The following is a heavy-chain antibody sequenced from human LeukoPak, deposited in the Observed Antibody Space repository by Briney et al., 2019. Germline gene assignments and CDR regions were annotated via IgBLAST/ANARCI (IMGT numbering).Heavy chain of an antibody. V-gene: IGHV4-34*01. CDR1: GGSLSGYQ. D-gene: IGHD4-17*01. Sequence: IPSETLSLTCAVYGGSLSGYQCSWIRQPPGKGLEWIGEINHNGSTNYNPSLKSRVTISVDTSKNQFSLKLSSVTAADTAVYSCARGLRGTTVITACDQWGQGTLVTVSA. J-gene: IGHJ4*02. CDR2: INHNGST. CDR3: ARGLRGTTVITACDQ.